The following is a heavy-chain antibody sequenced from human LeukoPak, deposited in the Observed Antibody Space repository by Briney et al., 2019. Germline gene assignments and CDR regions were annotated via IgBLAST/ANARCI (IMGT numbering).Heavy chain of an antibody. Sequence: PGGSLRLSCAASGFTFSSYAMHWVRQAPGKGLEYVSAISSNGGSTYYANSVKGRFTISRDNSKNTLYLQMGSLRAEDMAVYYCARVAPVVRDAFDIWGQGTMVTVSS. D-gene: IGHD4-23*01. CDR3: ARVAPVVRDAFDI. CDR2: ISSNGGST. CDR1: GFTFSSYA. V-gene: IGHV3-64*01. J-gene: IGHJ3*02.